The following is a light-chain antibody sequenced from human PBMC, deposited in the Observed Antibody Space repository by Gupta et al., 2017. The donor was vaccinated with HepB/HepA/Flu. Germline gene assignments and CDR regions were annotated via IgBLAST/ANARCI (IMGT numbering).Light chain of an antibody. Sequence: IVISLTPLFSPVTLGQPASIPCRSSQTLVHSHGNTYLSWLQPRPGQPPRPLSYKMSNRFSGVPDRFSGSGAGADFTLKISRVEAKDVGVYYCVRATQFPYTFGQGTRLRIK. CDR3: VRATQFPYT. V-gene: IGKV2-24*01. CDR1: QTLVHSHGNTY. J-gene: IGKJ2*01. CDR2: KMS.